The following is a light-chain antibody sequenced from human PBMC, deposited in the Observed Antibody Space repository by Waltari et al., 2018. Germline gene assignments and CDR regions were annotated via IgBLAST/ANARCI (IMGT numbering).Light chain of an antibody. CDR1: TSNIGTNT. V-gene: IGLV1-44*01. CDR2: PPI. J-gene: IGLJ3*02. CDR3: AAWDDSLFAPV. Sequence: QSVLTQPPSASGTPGQTVTISCSGSTSNIGTNTVNWYQHLPGMAPKLLNHPPIQRPSGVADRFSGSKSGTSASLAISGLQSEDEADYYCAAWDDSLFAPVFGGGTRLIVL.